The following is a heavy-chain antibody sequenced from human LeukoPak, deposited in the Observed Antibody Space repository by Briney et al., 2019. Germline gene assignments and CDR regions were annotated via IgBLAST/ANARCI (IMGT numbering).Heavy chain of an antibody. CDR1: GFTFSRSW. Sequence: GGSLRLSCAASGFTFSRSWMSWVRQAPGKGLEWVANISPDGSTKYDMDSVKGRFTISRDNAKNSLYLQMNSLRAEDTAVYYCARGYSSSWYKYYFDYWGQGTLVTVSS. J-gene: IGHJ4*02. V-gene: IGHV3-7*01. D-gene: IGHD6-13*01. CDR3: ARGYSSSWYKYYFDY. CDR2: ISPDGSTK.